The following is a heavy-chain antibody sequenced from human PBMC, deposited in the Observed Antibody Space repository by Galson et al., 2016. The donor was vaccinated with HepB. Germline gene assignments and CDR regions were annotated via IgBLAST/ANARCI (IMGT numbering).Heavy chain of an antibody. CDR2: IYISGTT. CDR3: ARVNRGERGNLYFGLDV. D-gene: IGHD3-10*01. Sequence: TLSLTCTVSGDSIRNSGGYSLTWIRQPAGKGLQWIGHIYISGTTKYSPSLKSRVTISVDTLKNHFSLNLTSVTAADGAVYYCARVNRGERGNLYFGLDVWGKGTTVTVSS. J-gene: IGHJ6*04. V-gene: IGHV4-61*09. CDR1: GDSIRNSGGYS.